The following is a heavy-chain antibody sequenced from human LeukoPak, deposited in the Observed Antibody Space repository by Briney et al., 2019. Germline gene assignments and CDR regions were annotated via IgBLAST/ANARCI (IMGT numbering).Heavy chain of an antibody. J-gene: IGHJ6*03. D-gene: IGHD2/OR15-2a*01. CDR2: IYYSGST. Sequence: SETLSLTCTVSGGSISSHYWSWIRQPPGKGLEWIGYIYYSGSTNYNPSLKSRVTISVDTSKNQFSLKLSSVTAADTAVNYCARLEYSGTYYYYYYMGVWGKGTTVTVSS. CDR1: GGSISSHY. CDR3: ARLEYSGTYYYYYYMGV. V-gene: IGHV4-59*11.